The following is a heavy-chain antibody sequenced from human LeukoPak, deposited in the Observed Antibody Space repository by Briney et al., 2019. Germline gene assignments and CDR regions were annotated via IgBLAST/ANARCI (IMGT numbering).Heavy chain of an antibody. D-gene: IGHD3-22*01. CDR1: GDSISSLDL. J-gene: IGHJ4*02. Sequence: SETLSLTCTVSGDSISSLDLWSWVRQPPGKGLEWIGEMYLSGTTHSNPSVKSRVTISIDKSKNQFFLNLSSVTAADAAVYYCAGLVGRYSSGLYYYYFDYWGQGTLVTVSS. CDR3: AGLVGRYSSGLYYYYFDY. CDR2: MYLSGTT. V-gene: IGHV4-4*02.